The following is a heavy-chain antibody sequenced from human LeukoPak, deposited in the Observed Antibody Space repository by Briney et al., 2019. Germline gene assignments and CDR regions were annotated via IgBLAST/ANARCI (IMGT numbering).Heavy chain of an antibody. CDR1: GYTFTGYY. Sequence: GASVKVSCEASGYTFTGYYMHWVRQAPGQGLEWMGWIDPYTGNTHYAQKFQGRITVTRDTSVSTTYMELSWLTSDDTARYYCAREYSASEHWGQGTLVTVSS. D-gene: IGHD5-12*01. CDR2: IDPYTGNT. V-gene: IGHV1-2*02. J-gene: IGHJ4*02. CDR3: AREYSASEH.